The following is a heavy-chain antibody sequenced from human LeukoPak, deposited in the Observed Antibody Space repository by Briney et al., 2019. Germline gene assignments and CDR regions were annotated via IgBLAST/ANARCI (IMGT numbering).Heavy chain of an antibody. CDR1: GYTFTIYA. D-gene: IGHD1-26*01. CDR3: ARKKSGSYLVFDY. CDR2: INAGNGNT. J-gene: IGHJ4*02. Sequence: GASVTVSFTASGYTFTIYAMHWVRQAPGQRLEWMGWINAGNGNTKYSQKFQGRVTITRDTSASTAYMELSSLRSEDTAVYYCARKKSGSYLVFDYWGQGTLVTVSS. V-gene: IGHV1-3*01.